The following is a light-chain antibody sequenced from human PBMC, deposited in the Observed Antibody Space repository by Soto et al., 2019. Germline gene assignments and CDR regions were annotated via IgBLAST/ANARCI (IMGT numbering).Light chain of an antibody. J-gene: IGKJ1*01. CDR2: GAS. Sequence: EIVLTQSPGTLSLSPGERDTLSCRASQTVSSNYLAWYQQKSGQAPRLLIYGASSRATGIPDRFSGSGSGTDFTLNISRLEPEDFAVYYCQQYSSSRTFGQGTKVEIK. CDR3: QQYSSSRT. CDR1: QTVSSNY. V-gene: IGKV3-20*01.